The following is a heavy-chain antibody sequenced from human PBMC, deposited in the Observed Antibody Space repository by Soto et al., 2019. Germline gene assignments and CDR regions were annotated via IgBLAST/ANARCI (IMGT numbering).Heavy chain of an antibody. CDR3: ARAIKRWEVNYYFDF. Sequence: QVVLLQSGAEVKEPGSSVRVSCQVSGSTFNNFAFSWVRQAPGHGPEWMGGIVVDSNTAEYSQRFEDRVTITADTSTDTLYMELGSLTFEDTAVYYCARAIKRWEVNYYFDFWGQGTLVTVSS. CDR2: IVVDSNTA. J-gene: IGHJ4*02. D-gene: IGHD1-26*01. V-gene: IGHV1-69*06. CDR1: GSTFNNFA.